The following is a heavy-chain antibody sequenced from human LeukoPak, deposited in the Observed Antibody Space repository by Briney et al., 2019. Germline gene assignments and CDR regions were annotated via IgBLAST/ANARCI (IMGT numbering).Heavy chain of an antibody. CDR2: IRSKAYGGTT. D-gene: IGHD2-2*02. J-gene: IGHJ4*02. CDR1: GFTFGDYA. V-gene: IGHV3-49*04. CDR3: TRGDCSSTSCYTFDY. Sequence: PGRSLSLSCTASGFTFGDYAMSWVRQAPGKGLEWVGFIRSKAYGGTTEYAASVKGRFTISRDDPKSIAYLQMNSLTTEDTAVYYCTRGDCSSTSCYTFDYWGQGTLVTVSS.